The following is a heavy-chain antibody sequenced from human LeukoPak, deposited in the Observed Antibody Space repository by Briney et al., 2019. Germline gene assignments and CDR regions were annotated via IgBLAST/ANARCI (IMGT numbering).Heavy chain of an antibody. CDR3: ARGNDYSNYRMYTSYYYYYMDV. CDR2: MNPNSGNT. V-gene: IGHV1-8*03. D-gene: IGHD4-11*01. CDR1: GYTFTSYD. J-gene: IGHJ6*03. Sequence: GASVKVSCKASGYTFTSYDINWVRQATGQGLEWMGWMNPNSGNTGYAQKFQGRVTITRNTSISTAYMELSSLRSEDTAVYYCARGNDYSNYRMYTSYYYYYMDVWGKGTTVTVSS.